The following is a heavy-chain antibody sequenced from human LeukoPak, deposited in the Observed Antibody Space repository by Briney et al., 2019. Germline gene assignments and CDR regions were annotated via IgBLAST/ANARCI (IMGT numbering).Heavy chain of an antibody. J-gene: IGHJ4*02. CDR2: IRYDGSNK. V-gene: IGHV3-30*02. CDR1: GFTFSNYG. D-gene: IGHD6-13*01. CDR3: ARAGAYSSSWFDY. Sequence: GGSLRLSCVASGFTFSNYGMHWVRQAPGKGLEWVAFIRYDGSNKYYADSVKGRFTFSRDNSKNTLYLQMTSLRAEDTAVYYCARAGAYSSSWFDYWGQGTLVTVSS.